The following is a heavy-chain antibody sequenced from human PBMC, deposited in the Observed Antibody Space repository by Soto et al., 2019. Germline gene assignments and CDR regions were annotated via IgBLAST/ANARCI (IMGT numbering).Heavy chain of an antibody. CDR1: GFTFSSYA. D-gene: IGHD3-16*02. Sequence: AGGSLRLSCAASGFTFSSYAMSWVRQAPGKGLEWVSAISGSGGSTYYADSVKGRFTISRDNSKNTLYLQMNSLRAEDTAVYYRAKGALDDYVWGSYRYSDYYYGMDVWGQGTTVTVSS. CDR2: ISGSGGST. J-gene: IGHJ6*02. CDR3: AKGALDDYVWGSYRYSDYYYGMDV. V-gene: IGHV3-23*01.